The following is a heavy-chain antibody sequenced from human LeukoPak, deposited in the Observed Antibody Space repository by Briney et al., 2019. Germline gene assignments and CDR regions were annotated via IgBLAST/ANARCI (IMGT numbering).Heavy chain of an antibody. V-gene: IGHV3-66*02. CDR2: IYSGGST. J-gene: IGHJ3*02. CDR1: GFTASSNY. Sequence: GGSLRLSCAASGFTASSNYMSWVRQAPGKGLEWVSVIYSGGSTYYADSVKGRFTISRDNSKNTLYLQMNSLRAEDTAVYYCAGGARPDAFDIWGQGTMVTVSS. D-gene: IGHD6-6*01. CDR3: AGGARPDAFDI.